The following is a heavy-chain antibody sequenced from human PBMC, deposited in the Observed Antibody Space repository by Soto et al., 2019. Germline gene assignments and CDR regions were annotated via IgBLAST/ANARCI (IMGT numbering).Heavy chain of an antibody. CDR2: IIPIFGTA. J-gene: IGHJ4*02. V-gene: IGHV1-69*13. D-gene: IGHD6-13*01. CDR1: GGTFSSYA. CDR3: ARVGYSSSWDY. Sequence: GASVKVSCKASGGTFSSYAISWVRQAPGQGLEWMGGIIPIFGTANYAQKFQGRVTITADESTSTAYMELRILRSEDTAVYYCARVGYSSSWDYWGQGTLVTVSS.